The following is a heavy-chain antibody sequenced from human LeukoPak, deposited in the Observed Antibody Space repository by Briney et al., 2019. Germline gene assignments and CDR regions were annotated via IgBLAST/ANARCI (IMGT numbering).Heavy chain of an antibody. Sequence: AASVKVSCKASGYTLTGYYMHWVRQAPGQGLGWMGVINLSAGTTNYAQKFQGRVTMTRDMSTSTVYMELSSLTSEDTAVYYCAREMGVGSTMGYFYYWGQGTLVTVSS. D-gene: IGHD1-26*01. CDR3: AREMGVGSTMGYFYY. CDR1: GYTLTGYY. J-gene: IGHJ4*02. V-gene: IGHV1-46*01. CDR2: INLSAGTT.